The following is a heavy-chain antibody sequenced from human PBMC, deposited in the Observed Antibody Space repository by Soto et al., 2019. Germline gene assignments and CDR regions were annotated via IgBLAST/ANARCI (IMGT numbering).Heavy chain of an antibody. CDR2: IYYSGTT. CDR3: ARGRGYSYGPYYFDY. CDR1: GGSISSEGYY. J-gene: IGHJ4*02. Sequence: PSETLSLTCTVPGGSISSEGYYWSWFRQLPGKGLEWIGDIYYSGTTYHNPSLRSRLTISGDASKNQFSLKLSSVTAADTALYCCARGRGYSYGPYYFDYWGQGTLVTVSS. V-gene: IGHV4-31*03. D-gene: IGHD5-18*01.